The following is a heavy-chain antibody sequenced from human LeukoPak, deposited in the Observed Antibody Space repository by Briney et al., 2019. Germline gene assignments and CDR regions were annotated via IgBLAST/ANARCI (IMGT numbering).Heavy chain of an antibody. CDR2: ISNTGSDT. D-gene: IGHD3-10*01. CDR3: AKVPYSDYGSGRPPFMDV. CDR1: GFTFSNYA. J-gene: IGHJ6*02. V-gene: IGHV3-23*01. Sequence: GGSLRLSCAASGFTFSNYAMTWVRQAPGKGLEWVSTISNTGSDTYYADSVQGRFTISRVNSENTLYLQMNNLRAEDTAIHYCAKVPYSDYGSGRPPFMDVWGQGTTVAVSS.